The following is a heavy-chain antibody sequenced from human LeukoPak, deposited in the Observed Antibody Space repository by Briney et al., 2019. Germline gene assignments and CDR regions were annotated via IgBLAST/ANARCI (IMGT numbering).Heavy chain of an antibody. Sequence: PGGSLRLSCAASGFTFSTYAMSWVRQAPGKGLEWVSTISGNGGDTYYADSVKGRFTISRDNSKNTLYPQMNSLRVEDTAVYYCAKCDGSGSYDDYWGQGTLVTVSS. J-gene: IGHJ4*02. CDR3: AKCDGSGSYDDY. V-gene: IGHV3-23*01. D-gene: IGHD3-10*01. CDR2: ISGNGGDT. CDR1: GFTFSTYA.